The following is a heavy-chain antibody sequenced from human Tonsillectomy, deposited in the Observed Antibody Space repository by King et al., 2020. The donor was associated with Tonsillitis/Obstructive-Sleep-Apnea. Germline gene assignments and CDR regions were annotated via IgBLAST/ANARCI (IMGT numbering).Heavy chain of an antibody. Sequence: VQLVESGGGVVQPGRSLRLSCAASGFTFSSYGMHWVRQAPGKGLEWGAVIWYDGSNKYYADSVKGRFTISRDNSKNTLYLQMNSLRAEDTAVYYCAREGLTGFDYWGQGTLVTVSS. CDR2: IWYDGSNK. CDR3: AREGLTGFDY. D-gene: IGHD7-27*01. V-gene: IGHV3-33*01. J-gene: IGHJ4*02. CDR1: GFTFSSYG.